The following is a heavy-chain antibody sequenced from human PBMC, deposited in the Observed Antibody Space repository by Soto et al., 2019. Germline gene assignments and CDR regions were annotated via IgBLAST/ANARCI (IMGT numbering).Heavy chain of an antibody. D-gene: IGHD5-12*01. CDR3: ARLRGYSGYDSDNWFDP. CDR2: IIPILGIA. Sequence: SVKVSCKASGGTFSSYTISWVRQAPGQGLERMGRIIPILGIANYAQKFQGRVTITADKSTSTAYMELSSLRSEDTAVYFCARLRGYSGYDSDNWFDPWGQGTLVTVSS. V-gene: IGHV1-69*02. J-gene: IGHJ5*02. CDR1: GGTFSSYT.